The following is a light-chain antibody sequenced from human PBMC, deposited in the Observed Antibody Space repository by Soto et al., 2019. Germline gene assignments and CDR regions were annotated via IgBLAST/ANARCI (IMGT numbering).Light chain of an antibody. CDR2: FAS. Sequence: DIQMTQSPSSLSASVGDRVTITCRASQGIRNYLNWYQQKVGKAPKLLIDFASNLQSGVPSRFSGSGSGTDFTLTITSLQPADVATYYCQQTYNTPLTFGGGTKVEIK. J-gene: IGKJ4*01. V-gene: IGKV1-39*01. CDR3: QQTYNTPLT. CDR1: QGIRNY.